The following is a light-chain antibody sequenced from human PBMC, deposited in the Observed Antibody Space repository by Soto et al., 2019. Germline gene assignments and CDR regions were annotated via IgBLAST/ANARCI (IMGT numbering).Light chain of an antibody. Sequence: QSALTQPASVTGSPGQSITISCSGTSEDVGGYNYVSWYQHHPAKGPKLILFEVNKRPSGVSGRFSGSKSGNTASLTISGLQAEDEADYYCCSFTSSNTHVFGTGTKLTVL. CDR1: SEDVGGYNY. CDR3: CSFTSSNTHV. CDR2: EVN. V-gene: IGLV2-14*01. J-gene: IGLJ1*01.